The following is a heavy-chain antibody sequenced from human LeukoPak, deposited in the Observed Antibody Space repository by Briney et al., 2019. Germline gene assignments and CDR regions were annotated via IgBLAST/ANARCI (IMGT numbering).Heavy chain of an antibody. Sequence: GGSLRLSCAASGFTFSDYYMSWIRQAPGKGLEWVSYISSSGSTIYYADSVKGRFTISRDNAKNSLYLQMNSLRAEDTAVYYCAKEGPQLETLSYDYWGQGTLVTVSS. CDR3: AKEGPQLETLSYDY. CDR2: ISSSGSTI. V-gene: IGHV3-11*01. D-gene: IGHD2/OR15-2a*01. CDR1: GFTFSDYY. J-gene: IGHJ4*02.